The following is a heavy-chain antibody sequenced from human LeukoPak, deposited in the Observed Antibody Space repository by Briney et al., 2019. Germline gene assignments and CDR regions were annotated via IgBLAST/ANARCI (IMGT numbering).Heavy chain of an antibody. CDR1: GYTFTGYY. J-gene: IGHJ4*02. D-gene: IGHD2-2*01. Sequence: GASVKVSCKASGYTFTGYYMHWVRQAPGQGLEWMGWIYPNSGGTKYAQKFQGRVTMTRDTSISTAYLELSRLRSDDTAVYYCARAHRKGIVVVPAAYWGQGTLVTVSS. V-gene: IGHV1-2*02. CDR2: IYPNSGGT. CDR3: ARAHRKGIVVVPAAY.